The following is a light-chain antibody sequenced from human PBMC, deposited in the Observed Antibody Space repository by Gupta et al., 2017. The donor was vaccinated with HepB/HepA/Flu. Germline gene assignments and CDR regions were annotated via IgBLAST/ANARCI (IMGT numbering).Light chain of an antibody. CDR1: QSLVYSDGNTY. CDR2: KVS. V-gene: IGKV2-30*01. J-gene: IGKJ1*01. Sequence: DVVLTQAPLYVTVTLGQPASISCRSSQSLVYSDGNTYLNWFHQRPGQPPRRLIFKVSNRDSGVPDRFSGSGSVTYFTLTISRVEAEDVGLYYCMQGTHWPTFGQGTKVEIK. CDR3: MQGTHWPT.